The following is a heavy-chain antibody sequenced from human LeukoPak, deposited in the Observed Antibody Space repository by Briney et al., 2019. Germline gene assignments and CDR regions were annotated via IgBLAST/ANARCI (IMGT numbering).Heavy chain of an antibody. D-gene: IGHD1-14*01. Sequence: GGSLRLSCAASGFSFSYGWMTWVRQAPGQGLEWVGRIKSKTDGGTTDYAAPVKGRFTISRDDSKTTLYLQMNSLRTEDTAIYYCTFLSHADRTDYWGQGTMVTVSS. CDR3: TFLSHADRTDY. V-gene: IGHV3-15*01. J-gene: IGHJ4*02. CDR2: IKSKTDGGTT. CDR1: GFSFSYGW.